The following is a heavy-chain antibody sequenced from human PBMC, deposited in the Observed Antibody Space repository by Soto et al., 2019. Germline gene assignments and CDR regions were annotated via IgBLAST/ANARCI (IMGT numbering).Heavy chain of an antibody. CDR2: ISYDGSNK. CDR3: ARVLKVFGGDAFDI. V-gene: IGHV3-30-3*01. D-gene: IGHD3-3*01. Sequence: WGSLRLSCAASGFTFSSYAMHWVRQAPGKGLEWVAVISYDGSNKYYADSVKGRFTISRDNSKNTLYLQMNSLRAEDTAVYYCARVLKVFGGDAFDIWGQGTMVTVSS. J-gene: IGHJ3*02. CDR1: GFTFSSYA.